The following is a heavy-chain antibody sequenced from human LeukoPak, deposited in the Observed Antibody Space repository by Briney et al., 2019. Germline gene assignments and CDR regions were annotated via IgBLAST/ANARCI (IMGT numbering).Heavy chain of an antibody. V-gene: IGHV3-21*01. Sequence: GGSLRLSCAASGFTFSSYSMNWVRQAPGKGLEWVSSISSSSSCIYYADSVKGRFTISRDNAKNSLYLQMNSLRAEDTAVYYCAGYYYDSSGYSSHYYYYGMDVWGQGTTVTVSS. J-gene: IGHJ6*02. CDR3: AGYYYDSSGYSSHYYYYGMDV. CDR2: ISSSSSCI. D-gene: IGHD3-22*01. CDR1: GFTFSSYS.